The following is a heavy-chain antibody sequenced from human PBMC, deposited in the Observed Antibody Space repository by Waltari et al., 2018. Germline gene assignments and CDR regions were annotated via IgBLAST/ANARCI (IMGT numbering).Heavy chain of an antibody. CDR1: GGSISSHY. D-gene: IGHD4-17*01. J-gene: IGHJ4*02. CDR3: ASHGAVTSRARFDY. V-gene: IGHV4-59*11. CDR2: IYYSGGT. Sequence: QVQLQESGPGLVKPSETLSLTCTVSGGSISSHYWSWIRQPPGKGLEWIGYIYYSGGTNYNPSLRSRVTISVDTSKNQFSLKLSSVTAADTAVYYCASHGAVTSRARFDYWGQGTLVTVSS.